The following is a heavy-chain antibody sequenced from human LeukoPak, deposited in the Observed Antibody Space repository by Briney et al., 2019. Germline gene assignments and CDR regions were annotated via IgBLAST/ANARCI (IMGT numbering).Heavy chain of an antibody. J-gene: IGHJ6*02. CDR3: ARDPGNYYYGMDV. D-gene: IGHD3-10*01. V-gene: IGHV1-2*02. CDR2: INPNSGGT. CDR1: GYTFTGYY. Sequence: ASVKVSCKASGYTFTGYYMHWVRQAPRQGLEWMGWINPNSGGTNYAQRFQGRVTMTRDTSISTAYMELSRLRSDDTAVYYCARDPGNYYYGMDVWGQGTTVTVSS.